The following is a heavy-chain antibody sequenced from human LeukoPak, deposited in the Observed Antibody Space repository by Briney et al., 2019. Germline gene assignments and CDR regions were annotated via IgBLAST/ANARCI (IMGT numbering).Heavy chain of an antibody. CDR1: GYTFTSYG. J-gene: IGHJ6*03. CDR2: IIPIFGTA. V-gene: IGHV1-69*06. CDR3: ARRGTGDPYYYYYMDV. D-gene: IGHD7-27*01. Sequence: SVKVSCKASGYTFTSYGISWVRQAPGQGLEWMGGIIPIFGTANYAQKFQGRVTITADKSTSTAYMELSSLRSEDTAVYYCARRGTGDPYYYYYMDVWGKGTTVTVSS.